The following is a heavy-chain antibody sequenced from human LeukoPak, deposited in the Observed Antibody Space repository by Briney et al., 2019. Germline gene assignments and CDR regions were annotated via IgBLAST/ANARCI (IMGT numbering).Heavy chain of an antibody. D-gene: IGHD6-13*01. J-gene: IGHJ4*02. CDR3: ARGDGAAAGTDY. V-gene: IGHV4-59*01. CDR1: GGSISSYY. Sequence: SSETLSLTCTVSGGSISSYYWSWIRQPPGKGLEWIGYIYYSGSTNYNPSLKSRVTISVDTSKNQFSLKLSSVTAADTAVYYCARGDGAAAGTDYWGQGTLVTVSS. CDR2: IYYSGST.